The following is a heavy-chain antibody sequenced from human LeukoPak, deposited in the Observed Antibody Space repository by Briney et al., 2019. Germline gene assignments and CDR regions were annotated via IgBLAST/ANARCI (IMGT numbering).Heavy chain of an antibody. CDR2: ISSSSSYI. J-gene: IGHJ3*02. V-gene: IGHV3-21*01. CDR1: GFTFSSYS. CDR3: ARGVIVLSGAFDI. Sequence: PGGSLRLSCAASGFTFSSYSMNWVRQAPGKGLEWVSSISSSSSYIYYADSVKGRFTISRDNAKNSLYLQMNSLRAEDTAVYYCARGVIVLSGAFDIWGQGTMVTVSS. D-gene: IGHD3-16*02.